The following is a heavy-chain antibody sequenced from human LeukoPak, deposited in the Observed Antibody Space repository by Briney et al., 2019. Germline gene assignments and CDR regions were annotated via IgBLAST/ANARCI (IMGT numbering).Heavy chain of an antibody. CDR1: GGSLSSGSYY. J-gene: IGHJ4*02. V-gene: IGHV4-61*01. Sequence: SETLSLTCTVSGGSLSSGSYYWSWIRQPPGKGLEWIGYIYYSGSTNHNPSLKSRVTISVDTSKNQFSLKLSSVTAADTAVYYCARATFDYAFDYWGQGTLVTVSS. CDR3: ARATFDYAFDY. CDR2: IYYSGST. D-gene: IGHD4-17*01.